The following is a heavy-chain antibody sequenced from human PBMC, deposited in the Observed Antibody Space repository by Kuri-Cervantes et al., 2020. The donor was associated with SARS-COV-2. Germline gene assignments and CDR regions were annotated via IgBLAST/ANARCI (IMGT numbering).Heavy chain of an antibody. J-gene: IGHJ4*02. V-gene: IGHV3-23*01. D-gene: IGHD6-19*01. CDR1: GFTFTYAW. Sequence: GESLKISCAASGFTFTYAWMSWVRQAPGKGLEWVSAISGSGGSTYYADSVKGRFTISRDNSKNTLYLQMNSLRAEDTAVYYCAKRGDAHSRGWDYFDYWGQGSLVTVSS. CDR2: ISGSGGST. CDR3: AKRGDAHSRGWDYFDY.